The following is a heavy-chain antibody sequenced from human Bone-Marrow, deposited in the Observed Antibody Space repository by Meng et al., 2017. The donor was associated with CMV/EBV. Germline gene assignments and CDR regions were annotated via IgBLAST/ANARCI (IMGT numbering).Heavy chain of an antibody. CDR3: SRASYSSSWYEY. Sequence: GESLKISCAASGFTFSSYSMNWVRQAPGKGLEWVSSISSSSSYIYYAASVKGRFTISRDNAKITVYLTMISLRAEDKCVYYCSRASYSSSWYEYWGQGTMVTVSS. CDR2: ISSSSSYI. CDR1: GFTFSSYS. V-gene: IGHV3-21*01. D-gene: IGHD6-13*01. J-gene: IGHJ4*02.